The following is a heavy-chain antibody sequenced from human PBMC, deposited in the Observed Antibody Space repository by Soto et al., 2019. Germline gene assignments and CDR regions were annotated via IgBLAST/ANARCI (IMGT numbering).Heavy chain of an antibody. D-gene: IGHD6-19*01. CDR1: GGSFSDYA. CDR3: ARDGVRGGWYYFDL. Sequence: QVQLVQSGTEVKKPGSSVRVSCKVSGGSFSDYAITWVRQATGQGLEWMGGIIPKFPTGEYAKKFQGTVKITADQSTSTVYLEVSSLRHEDTAVYYCARDGVRGGWYYFDLSGQGTQVSVSS. CDR2: IIPKFPTG. J-gene: IGHJ4*02. V-gene: IGHV1-69*01.